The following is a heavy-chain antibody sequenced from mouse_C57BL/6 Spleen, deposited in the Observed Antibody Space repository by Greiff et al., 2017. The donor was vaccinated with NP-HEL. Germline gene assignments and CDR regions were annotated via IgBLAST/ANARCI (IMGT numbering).Heavy chain of an antibody. CDR1: GYAFSSSW. D-gene: IGHD1-1*01. CDR2: IYPGDGDT. CDR3: AIPYYYGSSYGVFDY. Sequence: QVQLKESGPELVKPGASVKISCKASGYAFSSSWMNWVKQRPGKGLEWIGRIYPGDGDTNYNGKFKGKATLTADKSSSTAYMQLSSLTSEDSAVYFCAIPYYYGSSYGVFDYWGQGTTLTVSS. J-gene: IGHJ2*01. V-gene: IGHV1-82*01.